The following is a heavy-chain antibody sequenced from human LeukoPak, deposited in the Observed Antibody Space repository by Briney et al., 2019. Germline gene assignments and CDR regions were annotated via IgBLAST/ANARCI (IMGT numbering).Heavy chain of an antibody. D-gene: IGHD1-26*01. CDR3: ARRPYSGSPNWFDP. V-gene: IGHV5-51*01. Sequence: KDGESLKISCEASGHSFTNHWIGWVRQMPGKGLEWMGIINLGDSETQYSPSFQGQVTISLDKSISTAYLQWRSLKVSDTAMYYCARRPYSGSPNWFDPWGQGTLVTVSS. CDR1: GHSFTNHW. CDR2: INLGDSET. J-gene: IGHJ5*02.